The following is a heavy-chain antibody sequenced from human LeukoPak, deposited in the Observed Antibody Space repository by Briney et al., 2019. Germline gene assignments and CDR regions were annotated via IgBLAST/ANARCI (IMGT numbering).Heavy chain of an antibody. V-gene: IGHV3-48*04. D-gene: IGHD1-7*01. CDR1: GFTFSSYS. J-gene: IGHJ4*02. CDR3: ARADELTAFDY. CDR2: ISSSGSTI. Sequence: PGGSLRLSCAASGFTFSSYSMNWVRQAPGKGLEWVSYISSSGSTIYYADSVKGRFTISRDNAKNSLYLQMNSLRAEDTAVYYCARADELTAFDYWGQGTLVTVSS.